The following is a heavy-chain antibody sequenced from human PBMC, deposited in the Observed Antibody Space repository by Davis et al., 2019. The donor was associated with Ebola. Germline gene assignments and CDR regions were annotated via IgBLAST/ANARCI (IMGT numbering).Heavy chain of an antibody. V-gene: IGHV1-69*10. D-gene: IGHD3-3*01. CDR3: ARDGPLRFLEWSSYYYYGMDV. J-gene: IGHJ6*02. Sequence: SVKVSCKASGGTFSSYAISWVRQAPGQGLEWMGGIIPILGIANYAQKFQGRVTITADKSTSTAYMELSSLRSEDTAVYYCARDGPLRFLEWSSYYYYGMDVWGQGTTVTVSS. CDR1: GGTFSSYA. CDR2: IIPILGIA.